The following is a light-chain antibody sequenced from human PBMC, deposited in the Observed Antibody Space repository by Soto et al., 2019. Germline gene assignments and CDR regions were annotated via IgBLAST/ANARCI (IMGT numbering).Light chain of an antibody. CDR3: QQYNNWPS. Sequence: EVVMTQSPATLSVSPGERSTLSCRASQTVIRNLAWYQQRPGQAPRLLIYDISNRAAGVPARLSGSGSETEFTLTIRSLQSEDFAVYFCQQYNNWPSFGQGTRLEIK. CDR2: DIS. J-gene: IGKJ5*01. V-gene: IGKV3-15*01. CDR1: QTVIRN.